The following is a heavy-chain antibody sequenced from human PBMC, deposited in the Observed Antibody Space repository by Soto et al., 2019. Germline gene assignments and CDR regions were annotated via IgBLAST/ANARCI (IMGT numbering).Heavy chain of an antibody. V-gene: IGHV4-31*03. Sequence: QVQLQESGPGLVKPSQTMSLTCTVSGGSISSGGYFWSWIRQHPGKGLEWLGYIYHSGNTYYNPSLKGRASISVDTSNHPFSLKLTSVTAADTAVYYCASGAVAGFDYWGQGILVTVSS. CDR3: ASGAVAGFDY. J-gene: IGHJ4*02. CDR1: GGSISSGGYF. CDR2: IYHSGNT. D-gene: IGHD6-19*01.